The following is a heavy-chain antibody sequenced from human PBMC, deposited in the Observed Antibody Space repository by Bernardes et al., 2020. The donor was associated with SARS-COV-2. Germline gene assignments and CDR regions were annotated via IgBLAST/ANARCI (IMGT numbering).Heavy chain of an antibody. D-gene: IGHD3-3*01. CDR3: ARSERITIFGVVGAFDY. Sequence: SETLSLTRTVSGGSISSGGYYWSWIRQHPGKGLEWIGYIYYSGSTYYNPSLKSRVTISVDTSKNQFSLKLSSVTAADTAVYYCARSERITIFGVVGAFDYWGQGTLVTVSS. V-gene: IGHV4-31*03. J-gene: IGHJ4*02. CDR2: IYYSGST. CDR1: GGSISSGGYY.